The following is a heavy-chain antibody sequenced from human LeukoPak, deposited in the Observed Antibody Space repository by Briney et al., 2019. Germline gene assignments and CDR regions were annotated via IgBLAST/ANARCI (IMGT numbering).Heavy chain of an antibody. V-gene: IGHV3-23*01. Sequence: GGSLRLSRAASGFTFTTYAINWVRQAPGKGLEWVSGISADDKAYYADSVKGRFTIPRDNSKNTVSLQMSSLRAEDTALYYCAKDLALAGTGGGFDVWGQGTRVAVSS. CDR2: ISADDKA. CDR1: GFTFTTYA. D-gene: IGHD6-19*01. CDR3: AKDLALAGTGGGFDV. J-gene: IGHJ3*01.